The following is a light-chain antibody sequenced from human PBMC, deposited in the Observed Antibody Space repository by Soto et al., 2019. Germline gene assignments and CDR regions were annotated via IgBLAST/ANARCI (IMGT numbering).Light chain of an antibody. Sequence: EIVVTQSPLTLSVSPGERATLSCRASQSVSSNLAWYQQKPDQAPRLLIYGASTRATGIPARFSGSGSGTEFTLSISSLQSEDFAVYYCQQYNYWPQTFGQGTKVEIK. CDR3: QQYNYWPQT. J-gene: IGKJ1*01. CDR1: QSVSSN. V-gene: IGKV3-15*01. CDR2: GAS.